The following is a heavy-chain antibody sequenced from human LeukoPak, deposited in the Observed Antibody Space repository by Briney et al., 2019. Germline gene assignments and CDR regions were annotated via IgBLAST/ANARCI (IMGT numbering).Heavy chain of an antibody. D-gene: IGHD3-22*01. CDR2: INPNSGGT. J-gene: IGHJ4*02. CDR3: ARVRLDYYDSSGPLQGYYFDY. Sequence: ASVKVSCKASGYTFTGYYMHWVRQAPGQGLEWMGWINPNSGGTNYAQKFQGRVTMTRDTSISTAYMELSRLRSEDTAVYYCARVRLDYYDSSGPLQGYYFDYWGQGTLVTVSS. V-gene: IGHV1-2*02. CDR1: GYTFTGYY.